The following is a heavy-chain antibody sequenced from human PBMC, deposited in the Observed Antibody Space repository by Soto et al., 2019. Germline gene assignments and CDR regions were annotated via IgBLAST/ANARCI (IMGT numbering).Heavy chain of an antibody. CDR2: ISSSSGST. Sequence: GGSLRLSCAASGFTFRSYAMSWVRQAPGKGLEWVSGISSSSGSTHYADSVKGRFTISRDNSKNTLYLQVNRLRAEDTAIYYCAIGGDWSPRYYFDYWGQGSLVTVSS. D-gene: IGHD2-21*02. CDR1: GFTFRSYA. V-gene: IGHV3-23*01. J-gene: IGHJ4*02. CDR3: AIGGDWSPRYYFDY.